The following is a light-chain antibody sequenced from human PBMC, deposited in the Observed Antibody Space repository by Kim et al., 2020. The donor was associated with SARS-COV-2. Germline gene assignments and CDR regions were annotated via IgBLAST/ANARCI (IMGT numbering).Light chain of an antibody. CDR2: AVT. J-gene: IGLJ1*01. V-gene: IGLV2-8*01. CDR3: SSYAGGNPYV. Sequence: HSVTLSSTVPTTDVGGYYFVSWYQPPPATAPNLMIYAVTKRPSGFPDRFSVSKSGNTASLTVSGLQAEDEADYYCSSYAGGNPYVFGTGTKVTVL. CDR1: TTDVGGYYF.